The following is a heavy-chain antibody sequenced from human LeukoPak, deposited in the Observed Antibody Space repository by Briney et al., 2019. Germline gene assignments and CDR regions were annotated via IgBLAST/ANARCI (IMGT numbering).Heavy chain of an antibody. D-gene: IGHD6-6*01. CDR2: IRYDGSNK. J-gene: IGHJ3*02. CDR3: AKAEGTLAARLFGGSDHAFDI. V-gene: IGHV3-30*02. CDR1: GFTFSSYG. Sequence: GGSLRLSCAASGFTFSSYGMHWVRQAPGKGLEWVAFIRYDGSNKDYADSVKGRFTISRDNSKNTLYLQMNSLRAEDTAVYYCAKAEGTLAARLFGGSDHAFDIWGQGTMVTVSS.